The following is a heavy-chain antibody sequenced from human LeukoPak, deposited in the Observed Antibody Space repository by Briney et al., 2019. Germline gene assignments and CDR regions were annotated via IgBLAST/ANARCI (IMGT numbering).Heavy chain of an antibody. CDR1: GFTFSSYG. V-gene: IGHV3-30*02. Sequence: GGSLRLSCAASGFTFSSYGMHWVRQAPGEGLEWVAFIRYDGTNKYYTDSVKGRFTISRDNSKKTLYLQMNSLRAEDTAVYYCAKDLGTRSVHDGSDIWGQGTMVTVSS. CDR2: IRYDGTNK. D-gene: IGHD1-1*01. CDR3: AKDLGTRSVHDGSDI. J-gene: IGHJ3*02.